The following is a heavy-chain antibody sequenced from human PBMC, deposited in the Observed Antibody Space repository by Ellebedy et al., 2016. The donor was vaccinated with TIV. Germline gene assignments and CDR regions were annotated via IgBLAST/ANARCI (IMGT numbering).Heavy chain of an antibody. Sequence: GGSLRLSCSASGFTFSSYVMHWVRQAPGKGLEYVSAISSNGGSTYYADSVKGRFTISRDNAKNSVFLQMNSLRAEDTAVYYCAGRAYNWNDGSLFDYWGQGTLVTVSS. CDR3: AGRAYNWNDGSLFDY. V-gene: IGHV3-64*04. CDR2: ISSNGGST. CDR1: GFTFSSYV. J-gene: IGHJ4*02. D-gene: IGHD1-1*01.